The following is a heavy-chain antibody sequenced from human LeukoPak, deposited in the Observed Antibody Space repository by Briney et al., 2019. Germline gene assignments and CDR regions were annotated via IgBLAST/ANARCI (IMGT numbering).Heavy chain of an antibody. CDR2: IYPDESNI. V-gene: IGHV5-51*01. D-gene: IGHD6-19*01. CDR3: AGQKYSGWYSFDY. Sequence: GESLKISCMGSGYSFSNYWIGWVRQMPGKGLKWMGIIYPDESNIRYSPSFQGQVTISVDKSISTAYLQWSSLKASDTAMYYCAGQKYSGWYSFDYWGQGTLVTVSS. CDR1: GYSFSNYW. J-gene: IGHJ4*02.